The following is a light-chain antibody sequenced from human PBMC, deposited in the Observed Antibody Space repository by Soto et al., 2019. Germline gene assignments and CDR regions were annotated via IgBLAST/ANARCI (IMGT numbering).Light chain of an antibody. CDR1: QRIDNF. V-gene: IGKV1-39*01. CDR3: QQRYKTSLSS. Sequence: DIQMTQSLSFLSASVGDRVTITCRASQRIDNFLNWYQQKPGKAPKLLIYGASSLQSGVPSRFSGSGSGTDFTLTITSLQPEDSATYHCQQRYKTSLSSFGQGTKVDIK. CDR2: GAS. J-gene: IGKJ2*01.